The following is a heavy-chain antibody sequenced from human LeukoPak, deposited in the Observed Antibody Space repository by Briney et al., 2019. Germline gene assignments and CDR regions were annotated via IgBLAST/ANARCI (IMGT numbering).Heavy chain of an antibody. J-gene: IGHJ6*04. V-gene: IGHV3-23*01. CDR1: GFTFSNYA. CDR3: AKDRVYCSRGSCPPDYGMDV. D-gene: IGHD2-15*01. CDR2: ISGSGGST. Sequence: HSGGSLRLTCAASGFTFSNYAMSWVRQAPGKGLEWVSAISGSGGSTYYADPVKGRFTISRDNSKNTLYLQMNSLRAEDTAVYYCAKDRVYCSRGSCPPDYGMDVWGKGTTVTVPS.